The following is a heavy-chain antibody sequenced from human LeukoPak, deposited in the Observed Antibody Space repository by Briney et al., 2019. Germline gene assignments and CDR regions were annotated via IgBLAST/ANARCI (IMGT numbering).Heavy chain of an antibody. V-gene: IGHV3-74*01. J-gene: IGHJ4*02. Sequence: GGSLRLPSGLSGSPYSSYRMLGRSQAPGKGLVWVSRINSDGSSTNYADSVKGRFTISRDNAKNTLYLQMNSLRVEDTAVYYCARTLGDLATRVLDYWGQGTLVTVSS. D-gene: IGHD5-24*01. CDR3: ARTLGDLATRVLDY. CDR2: INSDGSST. CDR1: GSPYSSYR.